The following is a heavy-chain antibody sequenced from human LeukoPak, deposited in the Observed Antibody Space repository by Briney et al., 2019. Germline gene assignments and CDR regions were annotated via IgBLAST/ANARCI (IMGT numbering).Heavy chain of an antibody. CDR2: IIPIFGTA. D-gene: IGHD3-10*01. V-gene: IGHV1-69*13. J-gene: IGHJ6*03. CDR1: GGTFSSYA. Sequence: SVKVSCKASGGTFSSYAISWVRQAPGQGLEWMGGIIPIFGTANYAQKFQGRVTITADESTSTAYMELSSLRSEDTAVYYCARAIRGNYYYYYMDVWGKGTTVTISS. CDR3: ARAIRGNYYYYYMDV.